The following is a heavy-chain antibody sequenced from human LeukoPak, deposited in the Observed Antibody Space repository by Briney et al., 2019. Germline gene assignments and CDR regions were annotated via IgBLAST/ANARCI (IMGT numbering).Heavy chain of an antibody. CDR3: AKASLTTMIVVVPVNYFDY. V-gene: IGHV3-23*01. J-gene: IGHJ4*02. Sequence: PGGSLRLSCAASGFTFSSYAMSWVRQAPGKGLEWVSAISGSGGSTYYADSVKGRFTISRDNSKNTLYLQMNSLRAEDTAVYYCAKASLTTMIVVVPVNYFDYWGQGTLVTVSS. D-gene: IGHD3-22*01. CDR2: ISGSGGST. CDR1: GFTFSSYA.